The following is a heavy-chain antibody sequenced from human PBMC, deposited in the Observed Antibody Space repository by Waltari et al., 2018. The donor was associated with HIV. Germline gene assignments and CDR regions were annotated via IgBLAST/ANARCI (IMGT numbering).Heavy chain of an antibody. CDR3: ARDTLSVGKDIVVVPAAGWFDP. J-gene: IGHJ5*02. D-gene: IGHD2-2*01. CDR2: ISSSSSYI. CDR1: GFTFSSYS. V-gene: IGHV3-21*01. Sequence: AAYGFTFSSYSMNWVRQAPGKGLEWVSTISSSSSYIYYADSVKGRFTISRDNAKNSLYLQMNSLRAEDTAVYYCARDTLSVGKDIVVVPAAGWFDPWGQGTLVTVSS.